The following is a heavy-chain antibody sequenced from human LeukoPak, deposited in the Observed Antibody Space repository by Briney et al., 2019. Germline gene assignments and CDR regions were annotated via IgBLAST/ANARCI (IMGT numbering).Heavy chain of an antibody. D-gene: IGHD5-24*01. J-gene: IGHJ4*02. CDR3: ARRQFRDGYNYEFDY. Sequence: SETLSLTCTVSGGSISIYYWSWIRQPPGKGLEWIGYIYYSGSTNYNPSLKSRVTISVDTSKNQFSLKLSSVTAADTAVYYCARRQFRDGYNYEFDYWGQGTLVTVSS. V-gene: IGHV4-59*08. CDR1: GGSISIYY. CDR2: IYYSGST.